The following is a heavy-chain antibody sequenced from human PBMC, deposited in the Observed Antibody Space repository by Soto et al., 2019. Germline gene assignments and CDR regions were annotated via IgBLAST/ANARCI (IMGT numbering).Heavy chain of an antibody. J-gene: IGHJ6*02. Sequence: GGSLRLSCAASGFTFSSYGMHWVRQAPGKGLEWVAVISYDGSNKYYADSVKGRFTISRDNSKNTLYLQMNSLRAEDTAVYYCAKDRSSSWYDYYGMDVWGQGTTVTVS. CDR3: AKDRSSSWYDYYGMDV. V-gene: IGHV3-30*18. CDR1: GFTFSSYG. D-gene: IGHD6-13*01. CDR2: ISYDGSNK.